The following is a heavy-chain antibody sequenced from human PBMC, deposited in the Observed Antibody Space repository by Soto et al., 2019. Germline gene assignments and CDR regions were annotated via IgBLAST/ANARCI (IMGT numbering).Heavy chain of an antibody. J-gene: IGHJ5*02. CDR2: ISGSGGST. D-gene: IGHD3-3*01. V-gene: IGHV3-23*01. CDR1: GFTFSSYA. CDR3: AKGHPSRSIYDFWSGPKPNWFDP. Sequence: HPGGSLRLSCAASGFTFSSYAMSWVRQAPGKGLEWVSAISGSGGSTYYADSVKGRFTISRDNSKNTLYLQMNSLRAEDTAVYYCAKGHPSRSIYDFWSGPKPNWFDPWGQGTLVTVSS.